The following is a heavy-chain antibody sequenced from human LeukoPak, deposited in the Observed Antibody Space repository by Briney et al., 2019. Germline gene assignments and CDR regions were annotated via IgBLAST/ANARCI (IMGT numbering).Heavy chain of an antibody. J-gene: IGHJ4*02. CDR2: INHSGNT. V-gene: IGHV4-34*01. CDR3: ARRPRNSGSDDGPSGLDY. Sequence: SETLSLTCAVYGESFSDYYWTWIRQPPGKGLEWIGEINHSGNTNYNPSLKSRVTILADTSKNQFSLKLRSVSVADTAVYYCARRPRNSGSDDGPSGLDYWGQGTLVTVSS. CDR1: GESFSDYY. D-gene: IGHD1-26*01.